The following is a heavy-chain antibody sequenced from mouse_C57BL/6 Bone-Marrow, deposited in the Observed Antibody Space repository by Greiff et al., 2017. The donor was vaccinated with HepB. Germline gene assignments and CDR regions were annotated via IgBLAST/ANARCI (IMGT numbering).Heavy chain of an antibody. J-gene: IGHJ4*01. CDR2: IYPGDGDT. Sequence: QVQLQQSGAELVRPGSSVKMSCKASGYAFSSYWMNWVKQRPGKGLEWIGQIYPGDGDTNYNGKFKGKATLTADKSSSTAYMQLSSLTSEDSAVYFCARRPYYYGSSYDAMDYWGQGTSVTVSS. CDR3: ARRPYYYGSSYDAMDY. D-gene: IGHD1-1*01. CDR1: GYAFSSYW. V-gene: IGHV1-80*01.